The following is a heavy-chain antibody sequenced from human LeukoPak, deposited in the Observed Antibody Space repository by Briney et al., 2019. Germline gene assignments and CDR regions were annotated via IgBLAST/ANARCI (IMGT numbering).Heavy chain of an antibody. CDR2: IYYSGST. CDR3: AKGGQQLVPYNWFDP. J-gene: IGHJ5*02. V-gene: IGHV4-59*08. CDR1: GGSISSYY. D-gene: IGHD6-13*01. Sequence: SETLSLTCTVSGGSISSYYWSWIRQPPGKGLEWIGYIYYSGSTDYNPSLKSRVTISVDASKNQFSLKLSSVTAADTAVYYCAKGGQQLVPYNWFDPWGQGTLVTVSS.